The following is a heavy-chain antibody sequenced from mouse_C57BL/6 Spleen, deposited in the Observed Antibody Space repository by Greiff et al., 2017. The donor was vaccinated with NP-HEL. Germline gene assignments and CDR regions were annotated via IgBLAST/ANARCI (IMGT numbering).Heavy chain of an antibody. J-gene: IGHJ2*01. V-gene: IGHV1-19*01. D-gene: IGHD1-1*01. CDR2: INPYNGGT. CDR1: GYTFTDYY. Sequence: EVQLQQSGPVLVKPGASVKMSCKASGYTFTDYYMNWVKQSHGKSLEWIGVINPYNGGTSYNQKFKGKATLTVDKSSSTAYMELNSLTSEDSAVYYFARRYYCSSQYYFDYWGQGTTLTVSS. CDR3: ARRYYCSSQYYFDY.